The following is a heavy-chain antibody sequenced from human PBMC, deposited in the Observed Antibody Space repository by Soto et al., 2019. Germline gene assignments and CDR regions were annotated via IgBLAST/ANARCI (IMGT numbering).Heavy chain of an antibody. CDR2: ISTYNGNT. CDR1: GYTFTSYG. J-gene: IGHJ6*02. CDR3: ARDGQTTMVRGVRGGSYNYYGMDV. Sequence: QVQLVQSGAEVKKPGASVKVSCKASGYTFTSYGISWVRQAPGQGLEWMGWISTYNGNTNYAQKRQGRVTMTTDTATSKAYMELRSLRSDDTAVYYCARDGQTTMVRGVRGGSYNYYGMDVWGQGTTVTVSS. V-gene: IGHV1-18*04. D-gene: IGHD3-10*01.